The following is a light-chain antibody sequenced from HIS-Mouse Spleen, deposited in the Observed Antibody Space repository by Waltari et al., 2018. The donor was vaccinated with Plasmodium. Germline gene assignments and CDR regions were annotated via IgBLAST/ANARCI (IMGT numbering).Light chain of an antibody. CDR1: AFPKQY. Sequence: SYELTQPPSVSVSPGQTARLTCSGDAFPKQYAYWYQQKSGQAPVLVIYEDSQRPSGIPERFSGSSSGTMATLTISGAQVEDEADYYCYSTDSSGNHRVFGGGTKLTVL. CDR2: EDS. J-gene: IGLJ3*02. CDR3: YSTDSSGNHRV. V-gene: IGLV3-10*01.